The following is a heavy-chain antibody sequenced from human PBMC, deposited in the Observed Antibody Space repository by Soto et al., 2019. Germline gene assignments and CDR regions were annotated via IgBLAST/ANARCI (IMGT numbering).Heavy chain of an antibody. J-gene: IGHJ4*02. Sequence: QLQLQESGPGLVKPSETLSLTCTVSGGSISSSSYYWGWIRQPPGKGLEWIGSIYYRGSTYYNPSLRSRGTISVDTSKNQFSLKLSSVTAADTAVYYCARHLGWYERYFDYWGQGTLVTVSS. CDR1: GGSISSSSYY. CDR3: ARHLGWYERYFDY. CDR2: IYYRGST. V-gene: IGHV4-39*01. D-gene: IGHD6-19*01.